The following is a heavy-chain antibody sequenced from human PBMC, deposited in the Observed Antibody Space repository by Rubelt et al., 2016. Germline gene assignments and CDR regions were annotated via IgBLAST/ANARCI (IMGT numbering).Heavy chain of an antibody. CDR2: IREDGSEK. J-gene: IGHJ6*02. Sequence: LVQHGGSLRLSCAASGFTFGRYWMNWFRQAPGKGLEWVANIREDGSEKNYVDSVKGRFTISRDNSKNTLYLQMNSLTVEDTAVYYCARSEYYYHGMDVWGQGTTVTVSS. CDR3: ARSEYYYHGMDV. CDR1: GFTFGRYW. V-gene: IGHV3-7*03.